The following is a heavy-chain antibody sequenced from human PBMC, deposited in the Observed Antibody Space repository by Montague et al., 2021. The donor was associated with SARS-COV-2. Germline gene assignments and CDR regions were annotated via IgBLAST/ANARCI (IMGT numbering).Heavy chain of an antibody. V-gene: IGHV4-59*11. CDR1: GGSINHY. CDR2: IYYDGSS. D-gene: IGHD2-8*01. CDR3: ARSQWHNWYFDL. J-gene: IGHJ2*01. Sequence: SETLSLTCTASGGSINHYWSWIRQPPGKGLEWIGYIYYDGSSNYNPSLRSRVTISMQTSRNQVSLRLSSVTAADTALYYCARSQWHNWYFDLWGRGTLVTVSS.